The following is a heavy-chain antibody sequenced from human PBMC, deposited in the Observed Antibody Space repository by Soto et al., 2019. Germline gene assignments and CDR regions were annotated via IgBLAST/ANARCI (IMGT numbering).Heavy chain of an antibody. Sequence: GGSLRLSCAASGFIFTNAYMSWVRQTPEKGLEWFARIKSKSTGGTIDYAAPVKGRFTISRDDYENTVSLQMNSLKAEDTALYYCTTGDFWGQGILVTVSS. CDR3: TTGDF. CDR1: GFIFTNAY. V-gene: IGHV3-15*01. J-gene: IGHJ4*02. CDR2: IKSKSTGGTI.